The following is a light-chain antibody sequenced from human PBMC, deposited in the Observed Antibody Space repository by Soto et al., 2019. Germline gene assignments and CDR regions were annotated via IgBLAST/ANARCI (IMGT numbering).Light chain of an antibody. CDR3: QQSYTTPLT. CDR1: QTISNY. J-gene: IGKJ4*01. CDR2: TAS. Sequence: EIQLTQSPSFLSGSVGDIVTITCRASQTISNYLHWYQQKPGKAPKLLIYTASDLESGVPSRFSGSGSGTDFTLTISSLQPEDFATYYCQQSYTTPLTFGGGTKVDI. V-gene: IGKV1-39*01.